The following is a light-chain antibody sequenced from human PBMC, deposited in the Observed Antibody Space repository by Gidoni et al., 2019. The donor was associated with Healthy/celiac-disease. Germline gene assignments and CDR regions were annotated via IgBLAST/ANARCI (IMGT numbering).Light chain of an antibody. V-gene: IGKV2-28*01. J-gene: IGKJ1*01. CDR1: QSLLHSNGYNY. Sequence: DIVMTQSTLSLPVTPGEPASISCRSSQSLLHSNGYNYLDWYLQKPGQSPQLLIYLGSNRASGVPDRFSCSGSGTDFTLKISRVEAEDVGVYYCMQARQTPPTFGQGTKVEIK. CDR3: MQARQTPPT. CDR2: LGS.